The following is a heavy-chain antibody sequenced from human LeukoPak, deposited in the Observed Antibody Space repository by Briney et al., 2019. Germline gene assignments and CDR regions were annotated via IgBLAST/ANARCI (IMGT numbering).Heavy chain of an antibody. V-gene: IGHV1-8*01. CDR2: MNPNSGNT. D-gene: IGHD4-17*01. J-gene: IGHJ4*02. Sequence: ASVKVSCTASGYTFTSYDINWVRQATGQGLEWMGWMNPNSGNTGYAHTFKGRVTMTRNTSISTAYMELSSLRSEDTAVYYCPRGHYLQLRSLLGFWGQGTRLSVST. CDR1: GYTFTSYD. CDR3: PRGHYLQLRSLLGF.